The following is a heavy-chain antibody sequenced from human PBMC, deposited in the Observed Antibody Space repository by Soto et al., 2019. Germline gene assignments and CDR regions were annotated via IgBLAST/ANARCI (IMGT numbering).Heavy chain of an antibody. D-gene: IGHD2-2*01. CDR2: IVVGSGNT. J-gene: IGHJ5*02. Sequence: GASVKVSCKASGFTFTSSAVQWVRQARGQRLEWVGWIVVGSGNTNYAQKFQERVTITRDMSTSTAYMELSSLRSEDTAVYYCAAADETAAMFWFAPWGQGTLVTVSS. V-gene: IGHV1-58*01. CDR1: GFTFTSSA. CDR3: AAADETAAMFWFAP.